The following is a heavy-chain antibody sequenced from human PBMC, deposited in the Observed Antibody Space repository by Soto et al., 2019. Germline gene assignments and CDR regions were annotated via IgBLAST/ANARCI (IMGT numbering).Heavy chain of an antibody. CDR3: ARRARPMGCSGGSCYDPSFDY. J-gene: IGHJ4*02. D-gene: IGHD2-15*01. Sequence: QLQLQESGPGLVKPSETLSLTCTVSGGSISSSSYYWGWIRQPPGKGLEWIGSIYYSGSTYYNPSLKIRVTISVDTSKNQFSLKLSSVTAADTAVYYCARRARPMGCSGGSCYDPSFDYWGQGTLVTVSS. V-gene: IGHV4-39*01. CDR2: IYYSGST. CDR1: GGSISSSSYY.